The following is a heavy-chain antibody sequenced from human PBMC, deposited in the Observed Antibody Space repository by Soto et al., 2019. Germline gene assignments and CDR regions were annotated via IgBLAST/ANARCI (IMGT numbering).Heavy chain of an antibody. V-gene: IGHV1-69*13. J-gene: IGHJ4*02. CDR1: GGTFSSYA. CDR3: ARDGTYYDYVWRSYRLDYFDY. D-gene: IGHD3-16*02. Sequence: SVKVSCKXSGGTFSSYAISWVRQAPGQGLEWMGGIIPIFGTANYAQKFQGRVTITADESTSTAYMELSSLRSEDTAVYYCARDGTYYDYVWRSYRLDYFDYWGQGTLVTVS. CDR2: IIPIFGTA.